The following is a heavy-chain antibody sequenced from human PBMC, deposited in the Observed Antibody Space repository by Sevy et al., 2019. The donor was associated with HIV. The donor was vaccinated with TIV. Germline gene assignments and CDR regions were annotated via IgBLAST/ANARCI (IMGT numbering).Heavy chain of an antibody. CDR1: GFTFDDYT. Sequence: GGSLRLSCAASGFTFDDYTMHWVRQAPGKGLEGVSLISWEGRGKFYADPLRGCFTISRDNSKNSLFLQMNSLRTEDTALNHRARASVGFRALNGEGFDWGQGTKVTVSS. J-gene: IGHJ4*02. CDR2: ISWEGRGK. V-gene: IGHV3-43*01. CDR3: ARASVGFRALNGEGFD. D-gene: IGHD3-10*01.